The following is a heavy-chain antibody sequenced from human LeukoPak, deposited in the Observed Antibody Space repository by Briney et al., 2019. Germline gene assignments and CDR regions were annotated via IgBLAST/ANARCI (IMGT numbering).Heavy chain of an antibody. J-gene: IGHJ4*02. CDR3: ARGGYYGSGRYYFDS. Sequence: GGSLRLSCAASGFTFRSYGMTWVRQAPGKGLEWVSGISGSGGSTYYADSVKGRVTISRDNSKNTLYLQMNSLRAEDTAVYYCARGGYYGSGRYYFDSWGQGTLVTVSS. CDR1: GFTFRSYG. CDR2: ISGSGGST. D-gene: IGHD3-3*01. V-gene: IGHV3-23*01.